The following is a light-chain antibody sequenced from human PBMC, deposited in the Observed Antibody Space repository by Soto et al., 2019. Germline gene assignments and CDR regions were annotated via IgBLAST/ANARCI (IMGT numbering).Light chain of an antibody. J-gene: IGKJ1*01. Sequence: DVQLTQSPSTLSTSVGDRVTITCRASQSISYWLAWYQQKPGKAPKLLISDASRLESGVPSRFSGSGSGTEFTLTISSLQPDDLATYYCQQYHKYWTFGQGTKVEI. CDR2: DAS. CDR1: QSISYW. V-gene: IGKV1-5*01. CDR3: QQYHKYWT.